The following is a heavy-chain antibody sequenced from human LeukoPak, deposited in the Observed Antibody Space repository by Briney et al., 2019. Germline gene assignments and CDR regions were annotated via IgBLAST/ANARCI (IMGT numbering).Heavy chain of an antibody. J-gene: IGHJ5*02. CDR2: IYPTGST. D-gene: IGHD1-20*01. V-gene: IGHV4-38-2*02. CDR1: GYSISSGYY. CDR3: ARAYWYNWNGARGGTHNWFDP. Sequence: SETLSLTCTVSGYSISSGYYWGWIRQPPGKGLEWIGNIYPTGSTFYNPSLKSRVTISVDTSKNQFSLKLTSVTAADTAVYYCARAYWYNWNGARGGTHNWFDPWGQGTLVTVSS.